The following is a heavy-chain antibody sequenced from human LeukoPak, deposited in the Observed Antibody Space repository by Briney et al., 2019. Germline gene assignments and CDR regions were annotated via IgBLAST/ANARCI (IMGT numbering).Heavy chain of an antibody. CDR2: ISYDGSNK. V-gene: IGHV3-30*18. J-gene: IGHJ6*04. CDR1: GFTFSSYG. Sequence: GGSLRLSCAASGFTFSSYGMHWVRQAPGRGLEWVAVISYDGSNKYYADSVKGRFTISRDNSKNTLYLQMNSLRAEDTAVHYCAKGYVAAGTRPRGLGYGMDVWGKGTTVTVSS. CDR3: AKGYVAAGTRPRGLGYGMDV. D-gene: IGHD6-13*01.